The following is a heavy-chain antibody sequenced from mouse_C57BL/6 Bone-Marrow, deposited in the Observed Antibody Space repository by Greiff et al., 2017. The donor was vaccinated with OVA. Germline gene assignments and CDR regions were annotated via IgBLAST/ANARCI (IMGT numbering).Heavy chain of an antibody. CDR1: GYSITSGYY. J-gene: IGHJ1*03. Sequence: DVKLQESGPGLVKPSQSLSLTCSVTGYSITSGYYWNWIRQFPGNKLEWMGYISYDGSNNYNPSLKNRISITRDTSKNQFFLKLNSLTTEDTATYDCARDPIFYSNYAYFDVWGTGTTVTVSS. D-gene: IGHD2-5*01. CDR3: ARDPIFYSNYAYFDV. CDR2: ISYDGSN. V-gene: IGHV3-6*01.